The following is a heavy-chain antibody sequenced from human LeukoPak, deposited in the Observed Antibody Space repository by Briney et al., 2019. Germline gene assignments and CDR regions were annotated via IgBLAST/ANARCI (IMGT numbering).Heavy chain of an antibody. Sequence: SETLSLTCTVSGGSISSSSYYWGWIRQPPGKGLEWIGSIYYSGSTYYKPSLKSRVTISVDTSKNQFSLKLSSVTAADTAVYYCARNEWLSVDYWGQGTLVTVSS. CDR2: IYYSGST. D-gene: IGHD3-3*01. V-gene: IGHV4-39*07. CDR3: ARNEWLSVDY. J-gene: IGHJ4*02. CDR1: GGSISSSSYY.